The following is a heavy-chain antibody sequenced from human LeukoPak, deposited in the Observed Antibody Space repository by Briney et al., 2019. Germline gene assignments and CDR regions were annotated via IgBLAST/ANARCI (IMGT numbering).Heavy chain of an antibody. Sequence: PSETLSLTCTVSGGSISSGGYYWSWIRQPPGKGLEWIGYIHHSGSTYYNPSLKSRVTISVDRSKNQFSLKLSSVTAADTAVYYCARDRSSSPTQHWGQGTLVTVSS. V-gene: IGHV4-30-2*01. D-gene: IGHD6-6*01. CDR1: GGSISSGGYY. CDR3: ARDRSSSPTQH. CDR2: IHHSGST. J-gene: IGHJ1*01.